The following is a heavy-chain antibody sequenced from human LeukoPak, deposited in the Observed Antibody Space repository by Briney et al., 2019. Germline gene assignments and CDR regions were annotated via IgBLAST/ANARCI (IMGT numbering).Heavy chain of an antibody. V-gene: IGHV1-69*04. Sequence: SVKVSCKASGANFSTSSFSWVRQAPGQGLEWRGRVIPTLEIAHYAQKFQGRVTITADKSTSTTYMELSSLRSEDTAIYFCARVVYHDSSPYFARSIPTADYWGQGTLVTVSS. CDR3: ARVVYHDSSPYFARSIPTADY. J-gene: IGHJ4*02. CDR1: GANFSTSS. D-gene: IGHD3-22*01. CDR2: VIPTLEIA.